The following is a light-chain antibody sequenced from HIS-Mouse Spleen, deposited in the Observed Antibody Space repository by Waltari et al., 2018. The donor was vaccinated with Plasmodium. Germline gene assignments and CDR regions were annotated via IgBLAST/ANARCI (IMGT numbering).Light chain of an antibody. CDR2: EDS. J-gene: IGLJ3*02. V-gene: IGLV3-10*01. CDR1: ALPNTS. CDR3: YSTDSSGNHRV. Sequence: SYELPQPPSVSVSPGQTARITGPGDALPNTSAYCYQQKSGQAPVLVIYEDSKRPSGIPERCSGSSSGTMATLTISGAQVEDEADYYCYSTDSSGNHRVFGGGTKLTVL.